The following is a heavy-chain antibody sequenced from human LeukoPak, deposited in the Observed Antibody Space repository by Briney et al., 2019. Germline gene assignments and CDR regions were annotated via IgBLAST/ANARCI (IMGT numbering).Heavy chain of an antibody. Sequence: SETLSLTCTVSGGSISSSSYYWGWIRQPPGKGLEWIGSIYYSGSTYYNPSLKSRVTLSVDTSKNQFSLKLRSVTAADTAVYYCARLGYCSGGSCYDFDYWGQGTLVTVSS. V-gene: IGHV4-39*01. D-gene: IGHD2-15*01. J-gene: IGHJ4*02. CDR2: IYYSGST. CDR3: ARLGYCSGGSCYDFDY. CDR1: GGSISSSSYY.